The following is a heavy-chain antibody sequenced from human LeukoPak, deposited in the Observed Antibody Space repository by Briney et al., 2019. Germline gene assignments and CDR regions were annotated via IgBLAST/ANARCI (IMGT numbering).Heavy chain of an antibody. CDR2: ISGSGGST. Sequence: GWSLRLSCAASGFTLNSYAMSWVRQAPGKGLEWVSAISGSGGSTYYADSVKGRFTISRDNSKNTLYLQMNSLRAEDTAVYYCAKDYESGSYYYFDYWGQGTLVTVSS. CDR1: GFTLNSYA. V-gene: IGHV3-23*01. J-gene: IGHJ4*02. D-gene: IGHD1-26*01. CDR3: AKDYESGSYYYFDY.